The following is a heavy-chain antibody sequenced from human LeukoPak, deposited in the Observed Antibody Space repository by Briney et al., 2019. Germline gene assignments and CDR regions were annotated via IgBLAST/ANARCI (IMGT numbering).Heavy chain of an antibody. CDR2: IYSGGST. CDR3: ARAPREDNYDSSGYYKEEYFQH. Sequence: GGSLRLSCAASGFTVSSNYMNWVRQAPGKGLEWVSVIYSGGSTYYADSVRGRFTISRDNSKNTLYLQMNSLRAEDTAVYYCARAPREDNYDSSGYYKEEYFQHWGQGTLVTVS. CDR1: GFTVSSNY. J-gene: IGHJ1*01. V-gene: IGHV3-53*01. D-gene: IGHD3-22*01.